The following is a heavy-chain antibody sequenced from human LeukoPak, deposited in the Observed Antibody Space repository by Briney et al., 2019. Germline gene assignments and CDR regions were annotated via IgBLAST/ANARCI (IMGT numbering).Heavy chain of an antibody. V-gene: IGHV3-30*02. D-gene: IGHD2-2*02. CDR3: AKDYSLYCSSASCYTPFDY. J-gene: IGHJ4*02. Sequence: GGSLRLSCAASGFTFSAYGMHWVRQAPGKGLEWLAFVRYDGSNKYYADSVKGRFTISRDYSRNMLYLQMDSLRAEDTAFYYCAKDYSLYCSSASCYTPFDYWGQGALVTVSS. CDR1: GFTFSAYG. CDR2: VRYDGSNK.